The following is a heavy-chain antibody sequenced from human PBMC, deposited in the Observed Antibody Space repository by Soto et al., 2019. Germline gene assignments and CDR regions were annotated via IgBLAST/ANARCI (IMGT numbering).Heavy chain of an antibody. D-gene: IGHD1-26*01. J-gene: IGHJ4*02. V-gene: IGHV4-34*01. CDR2: INHSGST. CDR1: GGSFSGYY. CDR3: VRVGATVYFDY. Sequence: SETLSLTCAVYGGSFSGYYWSWIRQPPGKGLEWIGEINHSGSTNYNPSLKSRVTISVDTSKNQFSLKLSSVTAADTAVYYCVRVGATVYFDYWGQGTLVTVS.